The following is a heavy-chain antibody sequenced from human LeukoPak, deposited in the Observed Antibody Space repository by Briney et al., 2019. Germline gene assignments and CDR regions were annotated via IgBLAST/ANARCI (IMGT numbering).Heavy chain of an antibody. CDR1: GGSISSYY. D-gene: IGHD3-16*02. Sequence: SETLSLTCTVSGGSISSYYWSWIRQPPGKGLEWIGYIYYSGSTNYNPSLKSRVTISVDTSKNQFSLKLSSVTAADTAVYYCARSKYDYVWGSYRSPGGYFDYWGQGTLVTVSS. CDR2: IYYSGST. J-gene: IGHJ4*02. V-gene: IGHV4-59*08. CDR3: ARSKYDYVWGSYRSPGGYFDY.